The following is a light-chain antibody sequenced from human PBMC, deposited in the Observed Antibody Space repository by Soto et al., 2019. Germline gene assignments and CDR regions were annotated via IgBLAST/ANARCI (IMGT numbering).Light chain of an antibody. CDR3: QQYGSSPRT. V-gene: IGKV3-20*01. CDR2: GAS. J-gene: IGKJ1*01. Sequence: ELVLTQSPGTLSLSPGERATLSCRASQSVSSSYLACYQQKPGQAPRLPIYGASSRATGIPDRFSGSGSGTDFTLTISRLAPEDFAVYYCQQYGSSPRTFGQGTKVEIK. CDR1: QSVSSSY.